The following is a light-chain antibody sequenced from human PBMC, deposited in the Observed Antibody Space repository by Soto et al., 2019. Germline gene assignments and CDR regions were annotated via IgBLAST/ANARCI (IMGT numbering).Light chain of an antibody. V-gene: IGLV1-40*01. J-gene: IGLJ1*01. CDR2: DNN. CDR1: SSNIGAGYD. Sequence: QSVLTQPPSVSGAPGQRVTISCTGTSSNIGAGYDVHWYQQFSGTAPRLLIYDNNNRPSGVPDRFSASKSGTSASLAITGLQAEDEADYYCQSYDSSLSGSTVFGTGTK. CDR3: QSYDSSLSGSTV.